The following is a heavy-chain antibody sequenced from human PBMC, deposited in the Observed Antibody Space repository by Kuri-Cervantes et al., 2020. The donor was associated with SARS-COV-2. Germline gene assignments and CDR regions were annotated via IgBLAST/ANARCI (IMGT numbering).Heavy chain of an antibody. CDR3: ASERQWLVLGGLFDY. CDR2: ISYDGSNK. Sequence: GESLKISCAASGFTFSSYAMHWVRQAPGKGLEWVAVISYDGSNKYYADSVKGRFTISRDNSRSTLYLQMNSLRAEDTAVYYCASERQWLVLGGLFDYWGQGTLVTVSS. J-gene: IGHJ4*02. V-gene: IGHV3-30-3*01. D-gene: IGHD6-19*01. CDR1: GFTFSSYA.